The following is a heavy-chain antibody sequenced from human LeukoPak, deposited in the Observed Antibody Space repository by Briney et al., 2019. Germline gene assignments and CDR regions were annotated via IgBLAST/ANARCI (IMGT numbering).Heavy chain of an antibody. D-gene: IGHD2-2*01. CDR3: ARDSGCSTSCQRHAFDI. V-gene: IGHV1-69*05. Sequence: GASVKVSCKASGGTFSSYAISWVRQAPGQGLEWMGGIIPIFGTANYAQKFQGRVTITTDESTSTAYMELSSLRSEDTAVYYCARDSGCSTSCQRHAFDIWGQGTMVTVSS. J-gene: IGHJ3*02. CDR1: GGTFSSYA. CDR2: IIPIFGTA.